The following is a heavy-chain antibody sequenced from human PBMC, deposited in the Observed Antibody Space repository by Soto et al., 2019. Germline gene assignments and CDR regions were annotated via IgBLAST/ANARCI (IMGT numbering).Heavy chain of an antibody. J-gene: IGHJ4*02. D-gene: IGHD1-26*01. Sequence: GGSLRLSCAASGFTFSSYSMNWVRQAPGKGLEWVSSISSNSSYKYYADSVKGRFTISRDNAKNSLYLQINSLRAEDTAVYYCARQHSGSYYFDYWGQGTPVTVSS. CDR3: ARQHSGSYYFDY. CDR2: ISSNSSYK. CDR1: GFTFSSYS. V-gene: IGHV3-21*04.